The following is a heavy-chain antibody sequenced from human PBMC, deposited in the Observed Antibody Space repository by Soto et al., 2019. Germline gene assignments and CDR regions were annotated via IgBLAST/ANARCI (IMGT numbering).Heavy chain of an antibody. J-gene: IGHJ6*02. CDR1: GGSFSGYY. CDR3: ARTPRQWLTPRLYYYGMDV. Sequence: SETLSLTCAVYGGSFSGYYWSWIRQPPGKGLEWIGEINHSGSTNYNPSLKSRVTISVDTSKNQSSLKLSSVTAADTAVYYCARTPRQWLTPRLYYYGMDVWGQGTTVTVSS. D-gene: IGHD6-19*01. CDR2: INHSGST. V-gene: IGHV4-34*01.